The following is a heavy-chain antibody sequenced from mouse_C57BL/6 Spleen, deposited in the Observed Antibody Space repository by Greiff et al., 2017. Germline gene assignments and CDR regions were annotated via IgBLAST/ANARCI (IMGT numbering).Heavy chain of an antibody. CDR3: ARGGDLRRNWYFDV. Sequence: EVQRVESEGGLVQPGSSMKLSCTASGFTFSDYYMAWVRQVPEKGLEWVANINYDGSSTYYLDSLKSRFIISRDNAKNILYLQMSSLKSEDTATYYCARGGDLRRNWYFDVWGTGTTVTVSS. J-gene: IGHJ1*03. CDR1: GFTFSDYY. D-gene: IGHD2-12*01. V-gene: IGHV5-16*01. CDR2: INYDGSST.